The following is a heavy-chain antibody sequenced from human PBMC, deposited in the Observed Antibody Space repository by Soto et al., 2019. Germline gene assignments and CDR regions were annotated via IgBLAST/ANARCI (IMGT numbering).Heavy chain of an antibody. V-gene: IGHV1-3*01. D-gene: IGHD3-9*01. CDR1: GYTFTSYD. CDR2: INAGNGNT. Sequence: GASVKVSCKASGYTFTSYDMHWVRQAPGQRLEWMGWINAGNGNTKYSQKFQGRVTITRDTSASTAYMELRSLRSDDTAVYYCATSPYDILTGYSSTAVYYFDYWGQGTLVTVSS. J-gene: IGHJ4*02. CDR3: ATSPYDILTGYSSTAVYYFDY.